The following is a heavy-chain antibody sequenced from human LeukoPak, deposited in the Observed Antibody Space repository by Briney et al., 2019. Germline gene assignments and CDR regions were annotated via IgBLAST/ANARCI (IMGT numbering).Heavy chain of an antibody. V-gene: IGHV3-48*01. D-gene: IGHD3-10*01. CDR1: GFSFNSDW. CDR2: INVVNGAI. CDR3: VRDGNRGYDMDV. J-gene: IGHJ6*02. Sequence: GSLRLSCAASGFSFNSDWMDWVRQAPGKGLEWVSYINVVNGAIYYADSVKGRFTISGDIATNSVYLQMNSLRAEDTALYYCVRDGNRGYDMDVWGQGTAVTVSS.